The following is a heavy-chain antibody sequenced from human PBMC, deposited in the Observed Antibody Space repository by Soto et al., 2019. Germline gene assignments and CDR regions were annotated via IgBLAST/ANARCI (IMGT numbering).Heavy chain of an antibody. V-gene: IGHV3-30*18. Sequence: VQLLESGGGLVQPGGSLRLSCAASGFTFSSYAMSWVRQAPGKGLEWVAVISYDGSNKYYADSVKGRFTISRDNSKNTLYLQMNSMRAEDTAVYYCAKDNIVLMVYAPSGGMDVWCQGTTVTVSS. J-gene: IGHJ6*02. CDR1: GFTFSSYA. CDR2: ISYDGSNK. CDR3: AKDNIVLMVYAPSGGMDV. D-gene: IGHD2-8*01.